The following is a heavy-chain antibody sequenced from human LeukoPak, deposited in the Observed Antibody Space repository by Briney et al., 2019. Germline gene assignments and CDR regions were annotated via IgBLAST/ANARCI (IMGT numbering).Heavy chain of an antibody. J-gene: IGHJ4*02. D-gene: IGHD1-1*01. Sequence: SSETLSLTCTVSGGSISNYYWSWIRQPPGKGLEWIGSIYYSGSTYNNPSLKSRVTISVDTSKNQFSLKLSSVTAADTAVYYCARHSSGQLILNWGQGTLVTVSS. CDR2: IYYSGST. CDR1: GGSISNYY. CDR3: ARHSSGQLILN. V-gene: IGHV4-59*05.